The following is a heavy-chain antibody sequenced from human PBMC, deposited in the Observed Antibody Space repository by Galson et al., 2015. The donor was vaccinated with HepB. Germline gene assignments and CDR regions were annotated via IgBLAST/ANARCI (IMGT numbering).Heavy chain of an antibody. CDR1: GFTVSSNY. D-gene: IGHD6-19*01. CDR2: IYSGGST. J-gene: IGHJ6*02. CDR3: ATGTREQWLYYCGMDV. Sequence: SLRLSCAASGFTVSSNYMSWVRQAPGKGLEWVSVIYSGGSTYYADSVKGRFTISRDNSKNTLYLQMNSLRAKDTAVYYCATGTREQWLYYCGMDVWGQGTTVTVSS. V-gene: IGHV3-66*01.